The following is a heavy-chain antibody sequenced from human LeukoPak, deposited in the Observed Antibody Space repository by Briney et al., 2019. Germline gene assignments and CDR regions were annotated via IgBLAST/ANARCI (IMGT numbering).Heavy chain of an antibody. CDR2: IIPIFGTA. CDR1: GGTFSNYA. D-gene: IGHD3-10*01. J-gene: IGHJ4*02. CDR3: ARLGVAMIRGVRSYYFDY. V-gene: IGHV1-69*05. Sequence: ASVKVSCKASGGTFSNYAITWVRQAPGQGLEWMGGIIPIFGTANYAQKFQGRVTITTDESTSTAYVELSSLRSEDTAVYYCARLGVAMIRGVRSYYFDYWGQGTLVSVSS.